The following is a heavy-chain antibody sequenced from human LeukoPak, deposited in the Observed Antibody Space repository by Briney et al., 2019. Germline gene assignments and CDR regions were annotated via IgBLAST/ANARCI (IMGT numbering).Heavy chain of an antibody. J-gene: IGHJ4*02. D-gene: IGHD3-16*01. CDR3: AAGGDDAKAGY. Sequence: SETLSLTCSVYGASITSGRYYWGWMRQAPGKGLEWIGTIHYSGTPTFYNPSLESRVSLFSDTSRNDFSLRLRSVTAADTAVYYCAAGGDDAKAGYWGQGALVTVSS. CDR1: GASITSGRYY. V-gene: IGHV4-39*02. CDR2: IHYSGTPT.